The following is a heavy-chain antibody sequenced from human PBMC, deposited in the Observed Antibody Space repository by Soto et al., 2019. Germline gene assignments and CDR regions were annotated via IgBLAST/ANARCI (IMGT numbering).Heavy chain of an antibody. Sequence: SETLSLTCTVSDGSISTYYWSWIRQPAGKELEWIGHVFTSGTTNYTPSLKSRVSMSLDTAKNQFSLKLRSVTAADTAVYYCARDNSGFWAGYFDSWGQGKLVTVS. CDR1: DGSISTYY. V-gene: IGHV4-4*07. CDR3: ARDNSGFWAGYFDS. CDR2: VFTSGTT. D-gene: IGHD3-3*01. J-gene: IGHJ4*02.